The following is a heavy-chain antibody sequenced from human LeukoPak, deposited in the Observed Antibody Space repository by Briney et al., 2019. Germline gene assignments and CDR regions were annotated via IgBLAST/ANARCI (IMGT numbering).Heavy chain of an antibody. CDR3: ARDTERYYDSSGHFDY. D-gene: IGHD3-22*01. CDR2: INHSGST. CDR1: GGSFSGYY. V-gene: IGHV4-34*01. Sequence: SETLSLTCAVYGGSFSGYYWSWIRQPPGKGLEWIGEINHSGSTNYNPSLKSRVTISVDTSKNQFSLKLSSVTAADTAVYYCARDTERYYDSSGHFDYWGQGTLVTVSS. J-gene: IGHJ4*02.